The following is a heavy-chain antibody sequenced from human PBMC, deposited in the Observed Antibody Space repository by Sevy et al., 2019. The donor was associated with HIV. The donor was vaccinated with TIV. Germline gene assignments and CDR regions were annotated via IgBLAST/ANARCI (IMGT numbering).Heavy chain of an antibody. J-gene: IGHJ4*02. CDR3: VKEGGGEGGDH. V-gene: IGHV3-30*02. CDR2: IQYDGSNK. D-gene: IGHD2-21*01. Sequence: GGSLRLSCAASGFSFSSYGMHWVRQAPGKGLEWMSYIQYDGSNKEYEDSVKGRFTISRDNSKNTLYLQMNSLRVEDTAVFYCVKEGGGEGGDHWGQGTLVTVSS. CDR1: GFSFSSYG.